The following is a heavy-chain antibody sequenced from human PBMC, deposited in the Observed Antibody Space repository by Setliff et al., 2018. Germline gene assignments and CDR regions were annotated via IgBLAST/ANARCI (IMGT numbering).Heavy chain of an antibody. CDR2: LNDVGHNT. Sequence: GGSLRLSCTASGFTFSSYAMSWVRQAPGKGLEWVSGLNDVGHNTYYADSVKGRFTISRDNSKNTLYLQMNSLRAEDAAVYYCAKHVLSSGWPNDAFDFWGQGTMVTVSS. J-gene: IGHJ3*01. V-gene: IGHV3-23*01. CDR1: GFTFSSYA. CDR3: AKHVLSSGWPNDAFDF. D-gene: IGHD6-25*01.